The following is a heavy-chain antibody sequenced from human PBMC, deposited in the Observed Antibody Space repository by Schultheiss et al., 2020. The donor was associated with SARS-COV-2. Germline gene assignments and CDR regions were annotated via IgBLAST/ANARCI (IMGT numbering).Heavy chain of an antibody. CDR3: ARGKLTSSGWYLGEDY. D-gene: IGHD6-19*01. J-gene: IGHJ4*02. CDR2: IYTSGST. CDR1: GGSITSYY. Sequence: SQTLSLTCTVSGGSITSYYWGWIRQPPGKGLEWIGRIYTSGSTNYNPSLKSRVTISVDTSKNQFSLKLSSVTAADTAVYYCARGKLTSSGWYLGEDYWGQGTLVTVSS. V-gene: IGHV4-4*07.